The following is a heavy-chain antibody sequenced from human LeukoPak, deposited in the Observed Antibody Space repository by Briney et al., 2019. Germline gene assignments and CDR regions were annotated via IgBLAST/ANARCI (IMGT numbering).Heavy chain of an antibody. Sequence: GGSLRLSCAASGFTFSSYGMHWVRQAPGKGLEWVAVISYDGSNKYYADSVKGRFTISRDNSKNTLYLQMNSLRAEDTAVYYCARGSSGYHYPDYWGQGTLVTVSS. CDR2: ISYDGSNK. CDR1: GFTFSSYG. J-gene: IGHJ4*02. CDR3: ARGSSGYHYPDY. V-gene: IGHV3-30*03. D-gene: IGHD3-22*01.